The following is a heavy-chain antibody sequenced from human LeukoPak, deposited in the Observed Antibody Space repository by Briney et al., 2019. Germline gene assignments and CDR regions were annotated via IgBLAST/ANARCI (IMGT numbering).Heavy chain of an antibody. D-gene: IGHD2-21*02. J-gene: IGHJ4*02. CDR2: INPSITSA. V-gene: IGHV1-46*01. CDR1: GYTFTSHF. CDR3: ARGVADCGGDCYYRGIYFDF. Sequence: GASVKVSCKASGYTFTSHFIHWVRQAPGQGLEWMGIINPSITSASYSQKFKGRVTMTRDTSTSTVYMELSGLRSEDTAVYYCARGVADCGGDCYYRGIYFDFWGQGTLVTVSS.